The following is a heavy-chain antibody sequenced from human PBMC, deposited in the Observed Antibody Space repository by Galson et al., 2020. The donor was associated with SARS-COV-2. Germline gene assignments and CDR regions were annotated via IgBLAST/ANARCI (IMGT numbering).Heavy chain of an antibody. CDR1: GFTFSSYA. Sequence: GGSLRLSCAASGFTFSSYAMHWVRQAPGKGLEWVEVISYDGSNKYYADSVKGRFTISRDNSKNTLYLQMNSLRAEDTAVYYCAREGSSTFAFDIWGQGTMVTVSS. CDR2: ISYDGSNK. D-gene: IGHD2-2*01. J-gene: IGHJ3*02. CDR3: AREGSSTFAFDI. V-gene: IGHV3-30*01.